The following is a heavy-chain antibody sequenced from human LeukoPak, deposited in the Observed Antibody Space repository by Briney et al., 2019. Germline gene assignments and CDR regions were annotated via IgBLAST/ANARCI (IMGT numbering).Heavy chain of an antibody. CDR3: AKVVVVVPPNAFDI. CDR1: GYTFTAYY. Sequence: GASVKVSCKASGYTFTAYYMHWVRQAPGQGLEWMGWINPNSGDTKIAQKFQGRVTMTRDTSISTAYMELSSLRSDDTAVYYCAKVVVVVPPNAFDIWGQGTMVTVSS. CDR2: INPNSGDT. D-gene: IGHD2-2*01. V-gene: IGHV1-2*02. J-gene: IGHJ3*02.